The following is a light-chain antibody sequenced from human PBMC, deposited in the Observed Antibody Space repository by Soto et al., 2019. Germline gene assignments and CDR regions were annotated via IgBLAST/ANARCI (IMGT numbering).Light chain of an antibody. Sequence: EIVLTQSPGTLSLSPGERATLSCSASQSVSSSYLAWYQQKPGQAPRLLISGTSSRATGIPDRFSGGGSGTDFTLTISRLEPEDFALYFCQQYGSSPLTFGGGTKVEIK. CDR1: QSVSSSY. CDR2: GTS. J-gene: IGKJ4*01. V-gene: IGKV3-20*01. CDR3: QQYGSSPLT.